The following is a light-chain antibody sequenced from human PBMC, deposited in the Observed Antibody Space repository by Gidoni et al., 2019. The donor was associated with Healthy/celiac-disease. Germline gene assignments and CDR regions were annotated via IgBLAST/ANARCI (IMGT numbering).Light chain of an antibody. CDR1: KLGDKY. Sequence: SYELTPPPSVSVSPGQTASITCSGDKLGDKYACWYQQKPGQSPVLVIYQDSKRPSGIPERFSGSNSGNTATLTISGTQAMDEADYYCQAWDSSTENVVFGGGTKVTVL. CDR2: QDS. V-gene: IGLV3-1*01. J-gene: IGLJ2*01. CDR3: QAWDSSTENVV.